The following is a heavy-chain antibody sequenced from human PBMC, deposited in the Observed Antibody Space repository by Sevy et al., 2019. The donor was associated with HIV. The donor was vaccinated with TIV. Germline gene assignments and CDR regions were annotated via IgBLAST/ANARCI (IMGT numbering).Heavy chain of an antibody. CDR3: AKDYDYVWGSYQDV. CDR2: MSYDGTNK. Sequence: GGSLRLSCAASGFTFSAYGMHWVRQAPGKGLEWVAVMSYDGTNKYYGDSVKGRFTISRDNSKNTLYLQMNSLRAEDTAVYYCAKDYDYVWGSYQDVWGQGTTVTVSS. CDR1: GFTFSAYG. J-gene: IGHJ6*02. V-gene: IGHV3-30*18. D-gene: IGHD3-16*01.